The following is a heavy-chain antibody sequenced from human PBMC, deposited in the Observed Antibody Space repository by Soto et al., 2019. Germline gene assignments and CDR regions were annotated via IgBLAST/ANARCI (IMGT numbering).Heavy chain of an antibody. Sequence: QVQLVESGGGLVKPGGSLRLSCAASGFTFSDYYMSWIRQAPGKGLEWVSYISSSSSYTNYADSVKGRFTISRDNAKNSLYLQMNGPRAEDTAVYYCARYYGDPGGDAFHIWGQGTMVTVSS. V-gene: IGHV3-11*05. J-gene: IGHJ3*02. CDR3: ARYYGDPGGDAFHI. CDR2: ISSSSSYT. D-gene: IGHD4-17*01. CDR1: GFTFSDYY.